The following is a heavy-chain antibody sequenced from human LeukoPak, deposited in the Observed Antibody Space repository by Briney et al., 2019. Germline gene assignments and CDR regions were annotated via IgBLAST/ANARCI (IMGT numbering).Heavy chain of an antibody. D-gene: IGHD1-1*01. Sequence: TPSETLSLTCAVYGGSFSGYYWSWIRQPPGKGLEWIGESNHSGSTNYNPSLKSRVTISVDTSKNQFSLKLSSVTAADTAVYYCARLFATSFRYYYSYIDVWGKGTTVTISS. CDR3: ARLFATSFRYYYSYIDV. CDR2: SNHSGST. CDR1: GGSFSGYY. V-gene: IGHV4-34*01. J-gene: IGHJ6*03.